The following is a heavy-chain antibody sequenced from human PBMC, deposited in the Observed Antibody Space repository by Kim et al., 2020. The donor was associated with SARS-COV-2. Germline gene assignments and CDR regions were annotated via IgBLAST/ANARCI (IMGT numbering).Heavy chain of an antibody. Sequence: YAVSGKSRMTINPDTSKNQFSLQLNSVTPEDTAVYYCARLRIAAAGGMDVWGQGTTVTVSS. D-gene: IGHD6-13*01. J-gene: IGHJ6*02. CDR3: ARLRIAAAGGMDV. V-gene: IGHV6-1*01.